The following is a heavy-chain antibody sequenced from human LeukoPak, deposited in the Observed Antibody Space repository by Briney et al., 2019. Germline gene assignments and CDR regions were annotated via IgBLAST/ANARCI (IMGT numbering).Heavy chain of an antibody. Sequence: PSETLSLTCAVYGGSFSGYYWSWIRQPPGKGLEWIGEINHSGSTNYNPSLKSRVTISVDTSKNQFSLKLSSVTAADTAVYYCARGPNYDFWSGYSPVEYFQHWGQGTLVTVSS. CDR2: INHSGST. V-gene: IGHV4-34*01. D-gene: IGHD3-3*01. CDR3: ARGPNYDFWSGYSPVEYFQH. CDR1: GGSFSGYY. J-gene: IGHJ1*01.